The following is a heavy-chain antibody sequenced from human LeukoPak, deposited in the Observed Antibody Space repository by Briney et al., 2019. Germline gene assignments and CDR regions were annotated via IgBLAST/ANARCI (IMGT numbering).Heavy chain of an antibody. J-gene: IGHJ3*02. D-gene: IGHD2-2*03. CDR2: IRYDGSNK. CDR1: GFTFSSYG. Sequence: GGPLRLSCGASGFTFSSYGMHWVRQAPGKGLEWVAFIRYDGSNKYYADSVKGRFTISRDNSKNTLYLQMNSLRAEDTAVYYCARDPLDISRWANAFDIWGQGTMVTVSS. CDR3: ARDPLDISRWANAFDI. V-gene: IGHV3-30*02.